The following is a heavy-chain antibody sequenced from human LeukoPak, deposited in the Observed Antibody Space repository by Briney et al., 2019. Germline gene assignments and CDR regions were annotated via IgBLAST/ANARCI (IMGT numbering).Heavy chain of an antibody. CDR1: GFTFSDYY. D-gene: IGHD6-13*01. Sequence: GGSLRLSCAASGFTFSDYYMSWIRQAPGKGLEWVSYISSSGSTIYYADSVKGRFTISRDNAKNSLYLQMNSLRAEDTAVYYCARDKSIAAAGTSYYYYYYMDVWGKGTTVTISS. V-gene: IGHV3-11*01. J-gene: IGHJ6*03. CDR2: ISSSGSTI. CDR3: ARDKSIAAAGTSYYYYYYMDV.